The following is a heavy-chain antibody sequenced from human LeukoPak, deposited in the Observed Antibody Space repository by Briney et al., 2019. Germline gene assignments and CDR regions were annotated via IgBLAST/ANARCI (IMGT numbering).Heavy chain of an antibody. D-gene: IGHD3-10*01. Sequence: PGGTLRLSCAASGFTFSSYGMSWVRQAPGKGLEWVSAISGSGGSTYYADSVKGRFTISRDSAKNALYLQMNSLRAEDTAVYYCARVGSGSSYRPFDYWGQGTLVTVSS. CDR1: GFTFSSYG. V-gene: IGHV3-23*01. CDR3: ARVGSGSSYRPFDY. CDR2: ISGSGGST. J-gene: IGHJ4*02.